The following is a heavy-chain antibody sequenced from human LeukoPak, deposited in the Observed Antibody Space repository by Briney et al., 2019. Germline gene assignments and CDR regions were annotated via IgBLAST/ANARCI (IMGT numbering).Heavy chain of an antibody. CDR2: IYYSGST. J-gene: IGHJ4*02. D-gene: IGHD1-26*01. CDR3: ARPRSGSYSSLDY. Sequence: SETLSLTCTVSGGSISSYYWSWIRQPPGKGLEWIGYIYYSGSTNYNPSLKSRVTISVDTSKNQFSLKLSSVTAADTAVYYCARPRSGSYSSLDYWGQGTLVTVSS. V-gene: IGHV4-59*08. CDR1: GGSISSYY.